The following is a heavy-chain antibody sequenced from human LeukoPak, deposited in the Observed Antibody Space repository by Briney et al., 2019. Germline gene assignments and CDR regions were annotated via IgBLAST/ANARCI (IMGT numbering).Heavy chain of an antibody. Sequence: GRSLRLSCAASGFTFSSYAMHWVRQAPGKGLEWVAVISYDGSNKYYADSVKGRFTISRDNSKNTLYLQMNSLRAEDTAVYYCARSRNDYYDSSGYYDYWGQGTLVTVSS. CDR2: ISYDGSNK. J-gene: IGHJ4*02. D-gene: IGHD3-22*01. V-gene: IGHV3-30*14. CDR3: ARSRNDYYDSSGYYDY. CDR1: GFTFSSYA.